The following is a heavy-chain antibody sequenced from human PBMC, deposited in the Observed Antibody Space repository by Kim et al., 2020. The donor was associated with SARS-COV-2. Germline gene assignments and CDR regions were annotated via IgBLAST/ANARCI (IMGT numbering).Heavy chain of an antibody. CDR1: GGSISSYY. Sequence: SETLSLTCTVSGGSISSYYWSWIRQPPGQGLEWIGYIYYSGSTNYNPSLKSRVTISVDTSKNQIPLTLSPVTAADTAVYYCARHGERWPQLQWDYWGQGTLGTVSS. CDR2: IYYSGST. J-gene: IGHJ4*02. CDR3: ARHGERWPQLQWDY. V-gene: IGHV4-59*08. D-gene: IGHD5-12*01.